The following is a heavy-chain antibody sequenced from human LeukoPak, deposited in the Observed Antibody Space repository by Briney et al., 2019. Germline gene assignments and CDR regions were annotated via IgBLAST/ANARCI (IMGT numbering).Heavy chain of an antibody. J-gene: IGHJ4*02. CDR3: ARGPAWYFNY. CDR2: IYYSGGT. CDR1: GGSISSYY. Sequence: SETLSLTCTVSGGSISSYYWSWIRQPPGKGLQWIGYIYYSGGTNYNPSLMSRATISEDTSKNQVSLKLSSVTAADTAIYYCARGPAWYFNYWGQGALVTVSS. V-gene: IGHV4-59*01. D-gene: IGHD3-10*01.